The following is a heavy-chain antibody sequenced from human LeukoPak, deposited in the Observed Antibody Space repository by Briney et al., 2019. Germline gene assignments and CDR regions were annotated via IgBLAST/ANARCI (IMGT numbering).Heavy chain of an antibody. Sequence: PGGSLRLSCAASGFTFNTYWMSWVRQAPGKGLEWVANIKQDGSEKHYVDSVKGRFTISRDNADNSLYLQMDSLRAEDTAVYYCARNAPRYCSSTSCFFGYWGQGTLVTVSS. CDR3: ARNAPRYCSSTSCFFGY. V-gene: IGHV3-7*01. CDR2: IKQDGSEK. CDR1: GFTFNTYW. D-gene: IGHD2-2*01. J-gene: IGHJ4*02.